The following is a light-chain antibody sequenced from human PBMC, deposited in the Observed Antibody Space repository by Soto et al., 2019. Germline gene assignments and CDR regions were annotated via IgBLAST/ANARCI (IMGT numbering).Light chain of an antibody. CDR2: DVS. CDR1: SSDVGGYNY. V-gene: IGLV2-14*01. CDR3: SSYTSSSTLV. Sequence: QSALTQPASVSGSPGQSITISCTGTSSDVGGYNYVSWYQQHPGKAPKLMIYDVSNRPSGVSNRFSGSKSGNTASLTISVIQAEDEADYYCSSYTSSSTLVFGGGTKLTVL. J-gene: IGLJ2*01.